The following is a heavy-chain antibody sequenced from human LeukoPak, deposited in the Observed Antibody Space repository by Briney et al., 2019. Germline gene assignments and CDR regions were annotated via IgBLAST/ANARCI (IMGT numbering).Heavy chain of an antibody. D-gene: IGHD3-3*01. V-gene: IGHV4-39*07. Sequence: SETLSLTCTVSGGSISSSPYYWGWIRQPPGKGLEWIGEINHSGSTNYNPSLKSRVTISVDTSKNQFSLKLSSVTAADTAVYYCARGFDFWSGYRNWFDPWGQGTLVTVSS. J-gene: IGHJ5*02. CDR2: INHSGST. CDR1: GGSISSSPYY. CDR3: ARGFDFWSGYRNWFDP.